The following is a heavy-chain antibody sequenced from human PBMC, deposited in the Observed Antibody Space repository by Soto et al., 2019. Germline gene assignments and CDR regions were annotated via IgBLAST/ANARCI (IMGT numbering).Heavy chain of an antibody. CDR2: ISYDGSNK. Sequence: QVQLVESGGGVVQPGRSLRLSCAASGFTFSSYAMHWVRQAPGKGLEWVAVISYDGSNKYYADSVKGRFTISRDNSKNTLYLQMNSLRAEDTAVYYCARDFRGRGYGLNDYGGQGTLVTVSS. J-gene: IGHJ4*02. V-gene: IGHV3-30-3*01. CDR1: GFTFSSYA. D-gene: IGHD3-10*01. CDR3: ARDFRGRGYGLNDY.